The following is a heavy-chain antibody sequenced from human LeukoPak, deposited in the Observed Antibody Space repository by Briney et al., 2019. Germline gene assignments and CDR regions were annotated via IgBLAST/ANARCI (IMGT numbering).Heavy chain of an antibody. CDR2: ISGSDGTS. CDR3: AKSLGVGGYTRYKGFDQ. Sequence: GGSLRLSCAASGFTFNSFAMNWVRQAPGKGLEWVSSISGSDGTSHYADFVKGRFTIARDNSKNTLYLQMNSLRAEDTAAYYCAKSLGVGGYTRYKGFDQWGQGTLVVVSS. J-gene: IGHJ4*02. CDR1: GFTFNSFA. D-gene: IGHD3-16*02. V-gene: IGHV3-23*01.